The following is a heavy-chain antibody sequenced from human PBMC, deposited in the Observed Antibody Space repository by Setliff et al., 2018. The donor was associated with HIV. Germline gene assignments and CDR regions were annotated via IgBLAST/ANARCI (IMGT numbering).Heavy chain of an antibody. CDR2: ISYDGSKK. J-gene: IGHJ4*02. CDR1: GFTFSSYA. V-gene: IGHV3-30*04. D-gene: IGHD3-10*01. Sequence: PGGSLRLSCAASGFTFSSYAMHWVRQAPGKGLEWVAVISYDGSKKYYADSVKGRFTISRDNSKTTLYLQMNSLRAEDTAVYYCARARTGVTMVRGAMSFWGQGTLVTVSS. CDR3: ARARTGVTMVRGAMSF.